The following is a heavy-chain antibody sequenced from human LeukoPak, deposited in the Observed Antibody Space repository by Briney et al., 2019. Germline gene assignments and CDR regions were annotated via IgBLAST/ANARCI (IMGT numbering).Heavy chain of an antibody. D-gene: IGHD3-22*01. CDR3: ARSRYYDSSGSPFDY. Sequence: GASVKVSCKASGYTFTSYGISWVRQATGQGLEWMGWMNPNSGNTGYAQKFQGRVTVTRNTSISTAYMELSSLRSEDTAVYYCARSRYYDSSGSPFDYWGQGTLVTVSS. CDR1: GYTFTSYG. J-gene: IGHJ4*02. V-gene: IGHV1-8*02. CDR2: MNPNSGNT.